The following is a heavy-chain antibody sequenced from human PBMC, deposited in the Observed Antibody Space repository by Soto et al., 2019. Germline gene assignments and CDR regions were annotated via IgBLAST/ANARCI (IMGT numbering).Heavy chain of an antibody. Sequence: SETLSLTCTVSGGSISSYYWSWIRQPPGKGLEWIGYIYYSGSTNYNPSLKSRVTISVDTSKNQFSLKLNTMTAADTAVYYCARHNYGSGSTYFDYWGQGTLVTVSS. D-gene: IGHD3-10*01. J-gene: IGHJ4*02. CDR2: IYYSGST. CDR3: ARHNYGSGSTYFDY. V-gene: IGHV4-59*08. CDR1: GGSISSYY.